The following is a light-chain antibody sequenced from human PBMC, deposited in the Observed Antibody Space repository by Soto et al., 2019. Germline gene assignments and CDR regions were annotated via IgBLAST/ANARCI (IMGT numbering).Light chain of an antibody. CDR3: QQYNSYSPWT. CDR1: QSICSW. Sequence: DIQMTHSPSTLSASVGDRVTISCRASQSICSWLAWYQQKPGKAPNLLIYKASSLESGVPSRFSGSGSGTEFTLTISSLQPDDFATYYCQQYNSYSPWTFGQGTKVDIK. CDR2: KAS. J-gene: IGKJ1*01. V-gene: IGKV1-5*03.